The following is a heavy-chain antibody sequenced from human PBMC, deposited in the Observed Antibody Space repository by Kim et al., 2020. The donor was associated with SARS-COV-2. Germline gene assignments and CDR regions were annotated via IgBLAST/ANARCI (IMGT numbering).Heavy chain of an antibody. J-gene: IGHJ6*02. CDR3: ARERTLFRGVHHEPYYYYAMDV. V-gene: IGHV1-69*04. CDR2: IIPILGIA. CDR1: GGTFSSYA. D-gene: IGHD3-10*01. Sequence: SVKVSCKASGGTFSSYAISWVRQAPGQGLEWMGRIIPILGIANYAQKFQGRVTITADKSTSTAYMELSSLRSEDTAVYYCARERTLFRGVHHEPYYYYAMDVWGQGTPVTVSS.